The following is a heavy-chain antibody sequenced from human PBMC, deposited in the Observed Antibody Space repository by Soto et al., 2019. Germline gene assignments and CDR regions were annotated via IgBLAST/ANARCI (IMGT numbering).Heavy chain of an antibody. CDR3: TRGGVYNWNYTFDY. D-gene: IGHD1-7*01. Sequence: GGSLRLSCTASGFTFGDYAMSWFRQAPGKGLEWVGFIRSKAYGGTTEYAASVKGRFTISRDDSKSIAYLQMNSLKTEDTAVYYCTRGGVYNWNYTFDYWGQGTLVTVSS. V-gene: IGHV3-49*03. CDR2: IRSKAYGGTT. CDR1: GFTFGDYA. J-gene: IGHJ4*02.